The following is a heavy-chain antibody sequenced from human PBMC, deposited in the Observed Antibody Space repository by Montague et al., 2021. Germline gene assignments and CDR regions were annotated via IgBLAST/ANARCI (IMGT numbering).Heavy chain of an antibody. D-gene: IGHD2-2*02. CDR3: ARDVGRYTTVGYFDS. J-gene: IGHJ4*02. V-gene: IGHV4-31*03. CDR2: IHYNGYT. Sequence: LSLACNVSGASFNYGDYYWTWIRQHPGKGLAWIGYIHYNGYTQYKPSLHSRLTLSVDPSKNQFSLMLNSVTAADTAVYYCARDVGRYTTVGYFDSWGQGTRVIVSS. CDR1: GASFNYGDYY.